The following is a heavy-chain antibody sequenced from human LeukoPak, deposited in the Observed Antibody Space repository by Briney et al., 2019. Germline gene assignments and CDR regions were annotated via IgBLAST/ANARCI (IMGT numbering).Heavy chain of an antibody. CDR2: ISYDGGNK. CDR3: AASLPNIVVVPATKGPFGY. V-gene: IGHV3-30-3*01. D-gene: IGHD2-2*01. J-gene: IGHJ4*02. CDR1: GFTFSSYS. Sequence: GGSLRLSCAASGFTFSSYSMHWVRQAPGKELEWVATISYDGGNKYYADSVKGRFTISRDNSKNTLYLQMNSLRAEDTAVYYCAASLPNIVVVPATKGPFGYWGQGALVTVSS.